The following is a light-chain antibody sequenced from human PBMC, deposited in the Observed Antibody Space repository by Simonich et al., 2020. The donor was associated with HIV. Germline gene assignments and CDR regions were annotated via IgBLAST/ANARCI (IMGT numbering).Light chain of an antibody. CDR2: GAS. CDR1: QSVSSN. CDR3: QHYNNWPPLT. J-gene: IGKJ4*01. V-gene: IGKV3-15*01. Sequence: EIVMTQSPATLSVSPGERATLSCRASQSVSSNLAWYQQQPGQAPRLLIYGASTRATGIPARFSGSGSGTEFTLTISRLQSEDFAVYYCQHYNNWPPLTFGGGTKVEIK.